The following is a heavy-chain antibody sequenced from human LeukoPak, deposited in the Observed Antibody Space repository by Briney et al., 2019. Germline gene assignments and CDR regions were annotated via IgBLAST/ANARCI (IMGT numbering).Heavy chain of an antibody. J-gene: IGHJ3*02. V-gene: IGHV3-33*01. Sequence: GGSLRLSCAASGFVFSYHGMHWVRQAPGKGLEWVAAIWSDGTNTNYADSVKGRFTISRDISKNTLYLQLNSLRAGDTAVYYCARDPARPFDRWGQGRMVAVSS. CDR3: ARDPARPFDR. CDR2: IWSDGTNT. CDR1: GFVFSYHG.